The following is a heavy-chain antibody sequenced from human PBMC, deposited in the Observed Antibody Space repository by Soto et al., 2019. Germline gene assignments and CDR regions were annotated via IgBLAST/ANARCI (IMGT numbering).Heavy chain of an antibody. J-gene: IGHJ4*02. CDR1: GFAVSSIY. CDR2: IYGGGTT. D-gene: IGHD6-19*01. CDR3: VQTTGWPGFDF. V-gene: IGHV3-53*01. Sequence: EVRLVESGGGLIQPGGSPRLFCAASGFAVSSIYMTWVRQAPGKGLEWVSVIYGGGTTYYADSVKGRFTISRDTSKNTLYLQMNSLRAEDTAVYYCVQTTGWPGFDFWGQGTLVTVSS.